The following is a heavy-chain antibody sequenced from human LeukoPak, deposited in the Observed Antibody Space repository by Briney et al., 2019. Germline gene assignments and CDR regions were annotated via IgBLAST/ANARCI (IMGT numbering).Heavy chain of an antibody. Sequence: PGGSLRLSCAASGFTFSNHWMHWVRQAPGEGLVWVSRIKNDGSSTGYADSVKGRFTISRDNAKNSLYLQMNSLRAEDTAVYYCARDDTIPGSSSWYMYFQHWGQGTLVTVPS. V-gene: IGHV3-74*01. CDR2: IKNDGSST. CDR3: ARDDTIPGSSSWYMYFQH. J-gene: IGHJ1*01. CDR1: GFTFSNHW. D-gene: IGHD6-13*01.